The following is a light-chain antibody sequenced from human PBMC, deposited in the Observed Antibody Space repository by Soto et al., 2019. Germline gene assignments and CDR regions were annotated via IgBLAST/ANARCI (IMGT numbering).Light chain of an antibody. Sequence: QSALAQPASVSGSPGQSSTISFTGTSSDFGASNYVSWYHQHHPGKAPELLIYDVTDRPSGVSTRFSGSTSGNTASLTISGIQAEDEGDYYCSSYNTIKTVIFGGGTKRTVL. V-gene: IGLV2-14*01. CDR3: SSYNTIKTVI. J-gene: IGLJ2*01. CDR1: SSDFGASNY. CDR2: DVT.